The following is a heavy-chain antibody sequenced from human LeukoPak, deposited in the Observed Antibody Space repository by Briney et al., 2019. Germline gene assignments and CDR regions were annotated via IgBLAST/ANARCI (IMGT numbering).Heavy chain of an antibody. CDR1: GYTFTSYG. V-gene: IGHV1-18*01. CDR3: ARGRYSSGYYYSPVENLDY. D-gene: IGHD3-22*01. Sequence: EASVKVSCTASGYTFTSYGISWVRQAPGQGLEWMGWISAYNGNTNYAQKLQGRVTMTTDTSTSTAYMELRSLRSDDTAVYYCARGRYSSGYYYSPVENLDYWGQGTLVTVSS. J-gene: IGHJ4*02. CDR2: ISAYNGNT.